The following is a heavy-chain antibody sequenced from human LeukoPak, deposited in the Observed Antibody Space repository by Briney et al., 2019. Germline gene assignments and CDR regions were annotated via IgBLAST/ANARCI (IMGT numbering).Heavy chain of an antibody. V-gene: IGHV3-21*01. CDR3: AKDMWFGEFHFDY. D-gene: IGHD3-10*01. CDR2: ISSSSSYI. CDR1: GFTFSSYS. J-gene: IGHJ4*02. Sequence: GGSLRLSCAASGFTFSSYSMNWVRQAPGKGLEWVSSISSSSSYIYYADSVKGRFTISRDNAKNSLYLQMNSLRAEDTAVYYCAKDMWFGEFHFDYWGQGTLVTVSS.